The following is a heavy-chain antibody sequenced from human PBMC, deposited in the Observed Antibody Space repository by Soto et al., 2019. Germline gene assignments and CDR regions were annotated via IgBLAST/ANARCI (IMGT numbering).Heavy chain of an antibody. CDR2: INSDGSST. Sequence: GGSLRLSCTASGFTFNIYWMHWVRQAPGKGLVWVSRINSDGSSTSYADSVKGRFTISRDNAKNTLYLQMYSLRVEDTAVYYCVRGPSGQLGNWFDPWGQGALVTVSS. J-gene: IGHJ5*02. CDR1: GFTFNIYW. V-gene: IGHV3-74*01. CDR3: VRGPSGQLGNWFDP. D-gene: IGHD6-13*01.